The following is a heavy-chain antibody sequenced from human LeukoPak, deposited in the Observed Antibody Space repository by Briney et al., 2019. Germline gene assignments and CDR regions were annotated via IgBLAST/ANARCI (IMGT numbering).Heavy chain of an antibody. J-gene: IGHJ6*04. Sequence: ASVKVACKASGGTFSSYAISGVRQAPGQGLEWMGGIIPIFGTAKYAQKFQGRVTIHADKSTSTAYMELSSLRSEDTAVYYCARGPRKTGTPYYYYGMDVWGKGTTVTVSS. D-gene: IGHD1-1*01. V-gene: IGHV1-69*06. CDR2: IIPIFGTA. CDR1: GGTFSSYA. CDR3: ARGPRKTGTPYYYYGMDV.